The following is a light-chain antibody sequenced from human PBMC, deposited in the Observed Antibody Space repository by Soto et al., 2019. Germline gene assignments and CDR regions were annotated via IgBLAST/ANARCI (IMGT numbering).Light chain of an antibody. J-gene: IGKJ3*01. CDR3: QQYNASPRT. V-gene: IGKV3-20*01. Sequence: EVVLTQSPGTLSLSPWEIATLSCGASRTVDGNYLAWYHQKPGRPPGLLIHSASTRAPGIPDRFTASGAGTDFTLTITSLQPEDSAVYYCQQYNASPRTFGHGTKVDIK. CDR2: SAS. CDR1: RTVDGNY.